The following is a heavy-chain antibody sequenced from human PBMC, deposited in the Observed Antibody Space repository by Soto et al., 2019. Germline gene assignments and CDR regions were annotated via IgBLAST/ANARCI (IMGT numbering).Heavy chain of an antibody. Sequence: QVPLVQSGAEVKKPGSSVKVSCKASGGTFSSYAISWVRQAPGQGLEWMGGIIPIFGTANYAQKFQGRVTITADESTSTAYMEPSSLRSEDTAVYYCASHPRMVRGGNWFDPWGQGTLVTVSS. V-gene: IGHV1-69*01. CDR2: IIPIFGTA. CDR1: GGTFSSYA. CDR3: ASHPRMVRGGNWFDP. D-gene: IGHD3-10*01. J-gene: IGHJ5*02.